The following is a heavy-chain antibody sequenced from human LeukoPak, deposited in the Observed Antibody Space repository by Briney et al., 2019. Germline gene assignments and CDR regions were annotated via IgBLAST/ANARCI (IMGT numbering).Heavy chain of an antibody. CDR1: GFTFSRYG. CDR3: AKERATETRRLDY. CDR2: ISYGGSNK. Sequence: PGRSLRLSCAASGFTFSRYGMHWVRQAPGKGLEGVAVISYGGSNKNYADSVKGRFTISRDNSKNTLYLQMNSLRPEDAAVYYCAKERATETRRLDYWGQGTLVTVSS. J-gene: IGHJ4*02. V-gene: IGHV3-30*18.